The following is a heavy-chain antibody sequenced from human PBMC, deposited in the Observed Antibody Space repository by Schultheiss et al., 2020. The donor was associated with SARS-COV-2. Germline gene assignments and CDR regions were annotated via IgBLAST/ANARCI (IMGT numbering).Heavy chain of an antibody. V-gene: IGHV3-7*01. Sequence: GGSLRLSCAASGFTFSSYWMSWVRQAPGKGLEWVANIKQDGSEKYYVDSVKGRFTISRDNAKNSLYLQMNSLRAEDTAVYYCVKDRRGSYAFDIWGQGTMVTVSS. J-gene: IGHJ3*02. CDR2: IKQDGSEK. D-gene: IGHD5-12*01. CDR3: VKDRRGSYAFDI. CDR1: GFTFSSYW.